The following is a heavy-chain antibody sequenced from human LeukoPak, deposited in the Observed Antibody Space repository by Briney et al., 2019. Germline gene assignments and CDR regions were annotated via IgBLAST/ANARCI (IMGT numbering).Heavy chain of an antibody. J-gene: IGHJ4*02. V-gene: IGHV3-30*02. D-gene: IGHD6-13*01. CDR3: ARDRGSSWYYFDY. CDR2: IRYDGSNK. Sequence: GGSLRLSCAASGFTFSSYGMHWVRQAPGKGLEWVAFIRYDGSNKYYADSVKGRFTISRDNARNSLYLQMNSLRAEDTAVYYCARDRGSSWYYFDYWGQGTLVTVSS. CDR1: GFTFSSYG.